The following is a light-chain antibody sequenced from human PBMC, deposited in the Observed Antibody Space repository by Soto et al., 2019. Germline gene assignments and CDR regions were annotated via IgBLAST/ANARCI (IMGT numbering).Light chain of an antibody. CDR1: QGISSY. Sequence: DIQLTKSPSFLSASVGDRVTITCRASQGISSYLALYQQKPGKAPKLLIYAASTLQSGVPLRFSGSGSGTSFTLTISSLQPEDFATYYCQQLLSYPITFGQGTRLEI. J-gene: IGKJ5*01. V-gene: IGKV1-9*01. CDR3: QQLLSYPIT. CDR2: AAS.